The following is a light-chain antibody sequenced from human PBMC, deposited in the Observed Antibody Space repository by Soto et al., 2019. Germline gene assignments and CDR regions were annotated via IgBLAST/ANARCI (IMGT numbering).Light chain of an antibody. V-gene: IGKV3-20*01. CDR3: QQYGSSALT. CDR2: DAS. J-gene: IGKJ4*01. CDR1: QRVRSNY. Sequence: ESVWTQSPDTLSWSPGEPPSCSCRASQRVRSNYLAWYQQRPGQDPRFLLYDASSRATGIPDRFSGSGSGTALTLTISRLESAEFAVYYCQQYGSSALTFGGGTKGEI.